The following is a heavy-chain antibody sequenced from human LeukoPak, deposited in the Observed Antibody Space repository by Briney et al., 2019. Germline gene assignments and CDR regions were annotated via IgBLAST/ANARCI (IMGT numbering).Heavy chain of an antibody. D-gene: IGHD3-22*01. CDR3: ARVGNYYDSSGYYSGAFDY. J-gene: IGHJ4*02. V-gene: IGHV1-69*05. Sequence: ASVKASCKASGGTFRSYAISWVRQAPGQGLEWMGGIIPIFGTANYAQKFQGRVTITTDESTSTAYMELSSLRSEDTAVYYCARVGNYYDSSGYYSGAFDYWGQGTLVTVSS. CDR1: GGTFRSYA. CDR2: IIPIFGTA.